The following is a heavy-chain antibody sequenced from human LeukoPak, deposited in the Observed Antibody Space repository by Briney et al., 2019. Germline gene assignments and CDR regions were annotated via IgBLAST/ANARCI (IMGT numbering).Heavy chain of an antibody. J-gene: IGHJ3*02. CDR1: GGTFSSYA. CDR3: ARGGVGATPNGAFDI. V-gene: IGHV1-69*13. Sequence: GASVKVSCKASGGTFSSYAISWVRQAPGQGLEWMGGIIPIFGTANYAQKFQGRVTITADESTSTAYMELSSLRSEDTAVYYCARGGVGATPNGAFDIWGQGTMVTVSS. D-gene: IGHD1-26*01. CDR2: IIPIFGTA.